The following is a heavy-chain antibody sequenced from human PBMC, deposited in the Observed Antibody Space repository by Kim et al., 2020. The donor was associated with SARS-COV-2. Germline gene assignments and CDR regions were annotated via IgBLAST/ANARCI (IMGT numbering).Heavy chain of an antibody. CDR3: ARDGVLLWFGELAH. J-gene: IGHJ4*02. CDR2: IKQDGSEK. Sequence: GGSLRLSCAASGFTFSNYWMSWVRQAPGKGLEWVANIKQDGSEKYYVDSVKGRFTISRDNAKNSLFLQMNSLRDEDTAVYYCARDGVLLWFGELAHWGQGTLVTVSS. CDR1: GFTFSNYW. V-gene: IGHV3-7*01. D-gene: IGHD3-10*01.